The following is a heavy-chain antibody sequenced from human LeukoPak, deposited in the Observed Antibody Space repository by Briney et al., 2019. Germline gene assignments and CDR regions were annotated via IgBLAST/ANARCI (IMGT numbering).Heavy chain of an antibody. CDR3: ARQGGYGYDYFDY. Sequence: GGSLRLSCAASGFTFSSYGMHWVRQAPGKGLEWVAVIWYDGSNKYYADSVKGRFTISRDNSKNTLYLQMNSLRAEDTAVYYCARQGGYGYDYFDYWGQGTLVTVSS. D-gene: IGHD5-18*01. CDR2: IWYDGSNK. CDR1: GFTFSSYG. V-gene: IGHV3-33*01. J-gene: IGHJ4*02.